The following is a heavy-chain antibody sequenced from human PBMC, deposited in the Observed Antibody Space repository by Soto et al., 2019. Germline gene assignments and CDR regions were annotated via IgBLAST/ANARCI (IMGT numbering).Heavy chain of an antibody. J-gene: IGHJ3*02. CDR3: ARLGSGVRSVVYAFDI. Sequence: QLQLQESGPGLVKPSETLSLTCTVSGGSISSDNYYWAWIRQPPGKGLEWFGNIHYSGTTYYNPSLKRRVTISVDTSKNQFSLTLSSVTAADTAGYFCARLGSGVRSVVYAFDIWGQGTMVTVSS. D-gene: IGHD2-8*02. V-gene: IGHV4-39*01. CDR2: IHYSGTT. CDR1: GGSISSDNYY.